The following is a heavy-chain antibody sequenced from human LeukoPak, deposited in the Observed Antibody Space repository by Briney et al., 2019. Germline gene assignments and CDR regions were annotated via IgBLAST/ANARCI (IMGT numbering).Heavy chain of an antibody. J-gene: IGHJ4*02. CDR2: FADTGDRT. Sequence: GGSLRLSCAASGFNINNYDLSWVRQAPGKGLEWVSAFADTGDRTYYADSVKCRFTISRDSSNNTLYLQLNILRAEDTAVYYCARVPWRGTAHWGQGTLVTVSS. CDR3: ARVPWRGTAH. V-gene: IGHV3-23*01. D-gene: IGHD1-7*01. CDR1: GFNINNYD.